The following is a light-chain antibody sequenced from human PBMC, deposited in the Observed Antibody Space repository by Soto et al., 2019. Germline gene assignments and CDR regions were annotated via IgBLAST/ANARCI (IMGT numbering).Light chain of an antibody. CDR2: GAS. J-gene: IGKJ1*01. CDR3: QQYGSSPGT. V-gene: IGKV3-20*01. Sequence: EIVLTQSPGTLSLSPGERATLSCRASQSVSSSYLAWYQQKPGQAPRLLIHGASSRATGIPDRFSGSGSGTGFTLTISRLEPEDFAVYYCQQYGSSPGTFGQGTKVEIK. CDR1: QSVSSSY.